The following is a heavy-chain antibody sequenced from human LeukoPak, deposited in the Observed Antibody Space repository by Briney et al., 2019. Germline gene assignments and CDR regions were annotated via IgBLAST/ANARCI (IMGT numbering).Heavy chain of an antibody. CDR2: IRYDGSNK. V-gene: IGHV3-30*02. CDR1: GFTFSSYG. Sequence: GGSLRLSCAASGFTFSSYGMHWVRQAPGKGLEWVAFIRYDGSNKYYADSVKGRFTISRDNSKNTLYLQMNSLRAEDTAVYHCAKAPRGSGSYYGDYWGQGTLVTVSS. CDR3: AKAPRGSGSYYGDY. J-gene: IGHJ4*02. D-gene: IGHD1-26*01.